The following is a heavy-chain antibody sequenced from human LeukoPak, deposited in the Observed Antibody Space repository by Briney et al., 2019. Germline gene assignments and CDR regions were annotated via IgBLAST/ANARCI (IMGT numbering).Heavy chain of an antibody. J-gene: IGHJ4*02. V-gene: IGHV3-9*01. CDR1: GFTFDDYA. D-gene: IGHD2-15*01. CDR3: AKGYCSVSSCSPEY. Sequence: GGSLRLSCAASGFTFDDYAMHWVRQAPGKGLEWVSGISWNSGSIGYADSVKGRFTISRDNAKNSLYLQMNSLGAEDTALYFCAKGYCSVSSCSPEYWGQGTLVTVSS. CDR2: ISWNSGSI.